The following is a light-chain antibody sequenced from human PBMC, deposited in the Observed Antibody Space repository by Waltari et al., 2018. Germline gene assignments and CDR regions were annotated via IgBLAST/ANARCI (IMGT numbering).Light chain of an antibody. J-gene: IGKJ1*01. CDR2: WAD. V-gene: IGKV4-1*01. CDR3: QQYYRSRT. Sequence: IAMTQSPDSLAVSLGERANIDCKYSQSVFYRSATKNYLAWYQHKPGQPPKLLSYWADTREAGVPDRFSASVSGTDFSLTINNLQAEDVAVYYCQQYYRSRTFGQGTKVEIK. CDR1: QSVFYRSATKNY.